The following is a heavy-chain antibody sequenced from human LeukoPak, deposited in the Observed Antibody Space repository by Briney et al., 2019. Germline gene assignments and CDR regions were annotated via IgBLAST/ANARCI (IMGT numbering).Heavy chain of an antibody. CDR1: GYTFSSYD. J-gene: IGHJ6*03. V-gene: IGHV1-8*01. CDR2: MNPNSGKT. Sequence: GASVKVSCKASGYTFSSYDINWVRQATGQGLEWMGWMNPNSGKTGYAQKFQGRVTMTRNTSISTAYMELSSLRSEDTAVYYCARGPTQVVVLGYCYMDVWGKGTTVTVSS. D-gene: IGHD2-2*01. CDR3: ARGPTQVVVLGYCYMDV.